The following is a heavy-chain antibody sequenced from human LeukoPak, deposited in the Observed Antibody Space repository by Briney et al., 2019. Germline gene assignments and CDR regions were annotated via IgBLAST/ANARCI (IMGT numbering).Heavy chain of an antibody. CDR2: IRYDGSNK. V-gene: IGHV3-30*02. J-gene: IGHJ4*02. D-gene: IGHD4-17*01. Sequence: GGSLRLSCAASGFTFSSYGMHWVRQAPGKGLEWVAFIRYDGSNKYYADSVKGRFTISRDNSKNTLYLQMNSLRAEDTAVYYCAKGRSYGDYLFNYWGQGTLVTVSS. CDR3: AKGRSYGDYLFNY. CDR1: GFTFSSYG.